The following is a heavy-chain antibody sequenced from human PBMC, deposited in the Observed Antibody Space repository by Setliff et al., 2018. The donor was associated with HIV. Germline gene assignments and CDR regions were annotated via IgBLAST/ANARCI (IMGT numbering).Heavy chain of an antibody. V-gene: IGHV3-33*01. CDR2: IWYDGVHK. D-gene: IGHD2-15*01. Sequence: LSCTASGFSFSVFALHWFRQAPGKGLEWVAVIWYDGVHKWYADSVKGRFTIFRDNSDDTVNLQMNSLRDDDTAVYYCARDRQDSASVDGFDIWGQGTMVTVSS. CDR1: GFSFSVFA. CDR3: ARDRQDSASVDGFDI. J-gene: IGHJ3*02.